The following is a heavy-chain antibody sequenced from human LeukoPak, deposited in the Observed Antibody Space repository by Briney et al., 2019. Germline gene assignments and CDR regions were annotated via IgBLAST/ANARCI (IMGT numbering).Heavy chain of an antibody. D-gene: IGHD6-6*01. V-gene: IGHV3-48*03. CDR2: ISTGGETV. CDR1: GFTFISYE. Sequence: PGGSLRLSCAVSGFTFISYEMNWVRQAPGKGLEWVSYISTGGETVYYADSVKGRFTISRDNAKDSLFLQMNSLRADDTAIYYCARAGSNFDYWGQGTLVTVSS. CDR3: ARAGSNFDY. J-gene: IGHJ4*02.